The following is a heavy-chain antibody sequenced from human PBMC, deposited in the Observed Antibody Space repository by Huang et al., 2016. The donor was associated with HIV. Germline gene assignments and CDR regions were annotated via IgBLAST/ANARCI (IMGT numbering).Heavy chain of an antibody. Sequence: QLLLQESGPGLVKPSEALALTCAVSGGSIRSSDYHWGWIRQPPGKGLEWIGSIYYKGRTHDSPALKSRCTIAIDTSKNLFFLNLTAMTAADTAVYYCARHREGPVAYYSGWGSHLNYMDVWGRGRTVVVSS. V-gene: IGHV4-39*01. CDR2: IYYKGRT. CDR3: ARHREGPVAYYSGWGSHLNYMDV. J-gene: IGHJ6*03. D-gene: IGHD3-10*01. CDR1: GGSIRSSDYH.